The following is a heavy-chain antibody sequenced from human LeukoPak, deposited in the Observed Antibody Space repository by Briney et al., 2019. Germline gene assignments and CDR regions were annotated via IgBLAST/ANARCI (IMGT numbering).Heavy chain of an antibody. CDR1: GFTFSSYA. Sequence: GGSLRLSCAASGFTFSSYAMHWVRQAPGKGLEWVAVISYDGSNKYYADSVKGRFTISRDNSKNTLYLQMNSLRAEDTAVYYCARDPELYYGSGSYFDYWGQGTLVTVSS. J-gene: IGHJ4*02. V-gene: IGHV3-30*04. CDR3: ARDPELYYGSGSYFDY. D-gene: IGHD3-10*01. CDR2: ISYDGSNK.